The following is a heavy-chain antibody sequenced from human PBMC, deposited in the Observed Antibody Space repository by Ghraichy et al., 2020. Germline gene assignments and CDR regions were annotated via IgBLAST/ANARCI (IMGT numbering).Heavy chain of an antibody. D-gene: IGHD2-2*01. CDR3: ARVVPHCSSTSCPEPYYYYGMDV. Sequence: SVKVSCKASGGTFSSYAISWVRQAPGQGLEWMGGIIPIFGTANYAQKFQGRVTITADESTSTAYMELSSLRSEDTAVYYCARVVPHCSSTSCPEPYYYYGMDVWGQGTTVTVSS. V-gene: IGHV1-69*13. CDR1: GGTFSSYA. J-gene: IGHJ6*02. CDR2: IIPIFGTA.